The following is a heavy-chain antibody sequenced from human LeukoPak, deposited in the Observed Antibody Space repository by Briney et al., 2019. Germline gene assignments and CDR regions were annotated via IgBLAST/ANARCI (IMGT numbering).Heavy chain of an antibody. CDR3: AKGLLTAGSHNCMDV. D-gene: IGHD2-21*02. CDR2: IDTRGSGT. Sequence: GGSLRLSCAASGFTLSSYAMSWVRQAPGRGLEWVSTIDTRGSGTFYADSVKGRFTISRDNSKNPLFVQMSGLRAEDTAVYYCAKGLLTAGSHNCMDVWGKGTTVTVSS. J-gene: IGHJ6*03. CDR1: GFTLSSYA. V-gene: IGHV3-23*05.